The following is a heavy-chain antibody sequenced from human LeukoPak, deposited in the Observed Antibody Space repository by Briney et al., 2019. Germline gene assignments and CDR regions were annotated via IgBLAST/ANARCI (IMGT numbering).Heavy chain of an antibody. CDR1: GDSVPGSGVG. CDR3: ARGAVAVRNAFDV. V-gene: IGHV6-1*01. J-gene: IGHJ3*01. D-gene: IGHD6-19*01. CDR2: TYYSSKWYN. Sequence: SQTLSLTCATSGDSVPGSGVGWHWIRQSPSRGLEWLGRTYYSSKWYNDYAVSVKSRITINPDTSKNQFTLQLNSVTPEDTAVYYCARGAVAVRNAFDVWGQGTRVTVSS.